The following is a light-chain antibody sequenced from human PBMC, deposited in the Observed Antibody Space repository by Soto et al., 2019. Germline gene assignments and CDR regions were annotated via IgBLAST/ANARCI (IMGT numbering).Light chain of an antibody. CDR3: QQYYSSPPT. CDR1: QSVLYSSKNKNY. CDR2: WAS. Sequence: DIVMTQSPDSLAVSLGERATINCKSSQSVLYSSKNKNYLAWYQQKPGQPPKLLIYWASTRESGVPDRFSGSGSGTDFTLTISSLQAEDVAVYFGQQYYSSPPTFGQGTKLEIK. V-gene: IGKV4-1*01. J-gene: IGKJ2*01.